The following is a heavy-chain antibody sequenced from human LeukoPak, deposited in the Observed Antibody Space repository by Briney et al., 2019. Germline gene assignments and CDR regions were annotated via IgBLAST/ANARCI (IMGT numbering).Heavy chain of an antibody. Sequence: GGSLRLSCAASGFTFSSYWMHWVRQAPGKGLVWVSRINSDGSSTSCADSVKGRFTISRDNAKNTLYLQMNSLRAEDTAVYYCASGYANYNNWFDPWGQGTLVTVSS. CDR1: GFTFSSYW. V-gene: IGHV3-74*01. CDR3: ASGYANYNNWFDP. D-gene: IGHD5-24*01. J-gene: IGHJ5*02. CDR2: INSDGSST.